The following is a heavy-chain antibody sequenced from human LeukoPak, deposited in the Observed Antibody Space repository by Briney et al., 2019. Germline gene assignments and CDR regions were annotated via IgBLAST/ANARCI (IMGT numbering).Heavy chain of an antibody. J-gene: IGHJ5*02. D-gene: IGHD6-13*01. Sequence: PGGSLRLSCVASGFTYSHNGMHWVRQAPGKGLEWVAFIQYDGNTIFYADSVKGRFTISRDNSKNSLYLQMNSLRAEDTAVYYCARDEGIAAFDPWGQGTLVTVSS. CDR1: GFTYSHNG. V-gene: IGHV3-30*02. CDR2: IQYDGNTI. CDR3: ARDEGIAAFDP.